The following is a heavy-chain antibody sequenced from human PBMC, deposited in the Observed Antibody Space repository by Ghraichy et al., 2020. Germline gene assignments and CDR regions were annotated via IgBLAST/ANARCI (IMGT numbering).Heavy chain of an antibody. Sequence: SEPLSLTCAVYGGSFSGYYWSWIRQPPGKGLEWIGEINHSGSTNYNPSLKSRVTISVDTSKNQFSLKLTSVTAADTAVYYCARLRVTTGAWVYWGQGTLVTVSS. J-gene: IGHJ4*02. D-gene: IGHD4-17*01. CDR2: INHSGST. V-gene: IGHV4-34*01. CDR1: GGSFSGYY. CDR3: ARLRVTTGAWVY.